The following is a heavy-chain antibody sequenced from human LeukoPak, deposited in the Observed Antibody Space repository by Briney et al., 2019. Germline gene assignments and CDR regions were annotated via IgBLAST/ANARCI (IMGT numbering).Heavy chain of an antibody. CDR3: AKRTGYDY. Sequence: GRSLRLSCAASGFTFSSYGMHWVRQAPGKGLEWVAVISYDGSNKYYADSVKGRFTVSRDNSKNTLYLQMNSLRAEDTAVYYCAKRTGYDYWGQGTLVTVSS. D-gene: IGHD7-27*01. J-gene: IGHJ4*02. V-gene: IGHV3-30*18. CDR2: ISYDGSNK. CDR1: GFTFSSYG.